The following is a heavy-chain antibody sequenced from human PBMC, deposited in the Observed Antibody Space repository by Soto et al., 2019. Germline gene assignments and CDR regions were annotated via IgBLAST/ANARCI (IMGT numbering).Heavy chain of an antibody. CDR3: ARYLTYDFWSGRPYYYYYMDV. D-gene: IGHD3-3*01. J-gene: IGHJ6*03. V-gene: IGHV1-69*02. CDR2: IIPILGIA. CDR1: GGTFSSYT. Sequence: SVKVSCKASGGTFSSYTISWVRQAPGQGLEWMGRIIPILGIANYAQKFQGRVTITADKSTSTAYMELSSLRSEDTAVYYCARYLTYDFWSGRPYYYYYMDVWGKGTTVTVSS.